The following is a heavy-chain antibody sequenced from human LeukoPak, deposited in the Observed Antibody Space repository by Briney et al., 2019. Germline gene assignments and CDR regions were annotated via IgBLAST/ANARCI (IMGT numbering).Heavy chain of an antibody. CDR3: ARAEWFGKKYYFDY. D-gene: IGHD3-10*01. CDR2: IYYSGST. V-gene: IGHV4-31*03. Sequence: TSQTLSLTCTVSGGSISSGGYYWSCIRQHPGKGLEWIGYIYYSGSTYYNPSLKSRVTISVDTSKNQFSLKLSSVTAADTAVYYCARAEWFGKKYYFDYWGQGTLVTVSS. J-gene: IGHJ4*02. CDR1: GGSISSGGYY.